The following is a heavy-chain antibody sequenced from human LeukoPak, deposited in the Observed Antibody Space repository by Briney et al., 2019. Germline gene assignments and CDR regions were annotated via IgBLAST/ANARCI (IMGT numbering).Heavy chain of an antibody. CDR1: GYSFTSYW. V-gene: IGHV5-51*01. CDR2: IYPGDSDT. CDR3: ARAYYDFWSGCSSNYYYYMDV. Sequence: GESLKISCKGSGYSFTSYWIGWVRQMPGKGLEWMGIIYPGDSDTRYSPSFQGQVTISADKSISTAYLQWSSLKASDTAMYYCARAYYDFWSGCSSNYYYYMDVWGKGTTVTVSS. D-gene: IGHD3-3*01. J-gene: IGHJ6*03.